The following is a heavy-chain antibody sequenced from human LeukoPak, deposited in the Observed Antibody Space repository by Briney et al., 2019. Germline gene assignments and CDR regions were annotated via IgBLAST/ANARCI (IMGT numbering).Heavy chain of an antibody. V-gene: IGHV3-48*02. J-gene: IGHJ4*02. CDR3: ARGRPGFYFDC. CDR2: ITSSSSTI. CDR1: GFTFSSYS. Sequence: PGGSLRLSCAASGFTFSSYSMNWVRQAPGKGLEWVSYITSSSSTIYYADSVKGRFTTSRDNAKNSLYLQVNSLRDEDTAVYYCARGRPGFYFDCWGQGTLVTVSS. D-gene: IGHD3-10*01.